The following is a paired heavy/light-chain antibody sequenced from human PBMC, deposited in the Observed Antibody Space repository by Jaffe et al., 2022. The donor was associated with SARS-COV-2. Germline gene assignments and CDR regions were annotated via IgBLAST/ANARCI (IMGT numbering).Light chain of an antibody. V-gene: IGLV1-47*01. J-gene: IGLJ3*02. CDR3: AAWDDSLSGLWV. CDR2: RNN. Sequence: QSVLTQPPSASGTPGQRVTISCSGSSSNIGSNYVYWYQQLPGTAPKLLIYRNNQRPSGVPDRFSGSKSGTSASLAISGLRSEDEADYYCAAWDDSLSGLWVFGGGTKLTVL. CDR1: SSNIGSNY.
Heavy chain of an antibody. CDR1: GFTFSDYY. CDR3: ARVRGSPGYYYGMDV. CDR2: ISSSSSYT. J-gene: IGHJ6*02. D-gene: IGHD3-16*01. Sequence: QVQLVESGGGLVKPGGSLRLSCAASGFTFSDYYMSWIRQAPGKGLEWVSYISSSSSYTNYADSVKGRFTISRDNAKNSLYLQMNSLRAEDTAVYYCARVRGSPGYYYGMDVWGQGTTVTVSS. V-gene: IGHV3-11*06.